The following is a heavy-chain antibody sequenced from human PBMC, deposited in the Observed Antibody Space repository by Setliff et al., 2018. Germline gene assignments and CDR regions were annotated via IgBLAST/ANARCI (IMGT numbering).Heavy chain of an antibody. CDR2: LYHTGST. J-gene: IGHJ4*02. CDR1: GFTFSRYN. V-gene: IGHV4-59*08. CDR3: ARHASSGLQTFDF. D-gene: IGHD6-13*01. Sequence: PGGSLRLSCALSGFTFSRYNMSWVRQAPGKGLEWIGSLYHTGSTDYNPSLNSRVTISVDTSKNQFSLKLTSVTAADTAVYYCARHASSGLQTFDFWGQGALVTVSS.